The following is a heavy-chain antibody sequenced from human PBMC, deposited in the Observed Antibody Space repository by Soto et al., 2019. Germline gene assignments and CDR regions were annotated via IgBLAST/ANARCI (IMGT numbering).Heavy chain of an antibody. Sequence: QVQLGQSGAEVKKPGASVKVSCKASGYTFTSYGISWVRQAPGQGLEWMGWISAYNVNTNYAQKLKGRVTMTTDTSTSTDYMALRSMRSGDTAVYYWARVYRITMVRGELSEYWGQGTLVTVSS. J-gene: IGHJ4*02. V-gene: IGHV1-18*01. CDR2: ISAYNVNT. D-gene: IGHD3-10*01. CDR3: ARVYRITMVRGELSEY. CDR1: GYTFTSYG.